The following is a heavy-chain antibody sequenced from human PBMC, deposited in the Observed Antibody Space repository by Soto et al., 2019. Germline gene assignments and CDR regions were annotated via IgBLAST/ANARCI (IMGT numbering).Heavy chain of an antibody. CDR3: ARDTSKGSGWYHWFDP. D-gene: IGHD6-19*01. CDR2: IIPIFGTA. Sequence: QVQLVESGGGVVQPGRSLRLSCAASGFTFSSYAISWVRQAPGQGLEWMGGIIPIFGTANYAQKFQGRVTITADKSTSTAYMELSSLRSEDTAVYYCARDTSKGSGWYHWFDPWGQGTLVTVSS. V-gene: IGHV1-69*06. CDR1: GFTFSSYA. J-gene: IGHJ5*02.